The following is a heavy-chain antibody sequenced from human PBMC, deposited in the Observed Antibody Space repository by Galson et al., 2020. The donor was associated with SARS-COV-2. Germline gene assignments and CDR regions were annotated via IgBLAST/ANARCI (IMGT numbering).Heavy chain of an antibody. D-gene: IGHD4-4*01. J-gene: IGHJ4*02. CDR2: INPSGGGT. Sequence: GESLKIPCKAPGYTLTSYYIHWVRQAPGQGLEWMGIINPSGGGTTYAQKFQGRVTMTRDTSTSTVYMELSSLRSEDTAVYYCARDSQGGNDYNYLLFWGQGTLVTVSS. CDR1: GYTLTSYY. V-gene: IGHV1-46*01. CDR3: ARDSQGGNDYNYLLF.